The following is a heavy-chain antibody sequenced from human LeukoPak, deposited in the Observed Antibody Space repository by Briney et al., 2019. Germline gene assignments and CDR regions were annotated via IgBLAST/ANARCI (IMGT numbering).Heavy chain of an antibody. V-gene: IGHV3-30*18. CDR1: GFTFSSYG. Sequence: PGGSLRLSCAASGFTFSSYGMHWVRQAPGKGLEWVAVISYDGSNKYYADSVKGRFTISRDNSKNTLYLQMNSLRAEDTAVYYCAKDSEYYDILTGYYKRGYYCYGMDVWGKGTTVTVSS. D-gene: IGHD3-9*01. CDR2: ISYDGSNK. CDR3: AKDSEYYDILTGYYKRGYYCYGMDV. J-gene: IGHJ6*04.